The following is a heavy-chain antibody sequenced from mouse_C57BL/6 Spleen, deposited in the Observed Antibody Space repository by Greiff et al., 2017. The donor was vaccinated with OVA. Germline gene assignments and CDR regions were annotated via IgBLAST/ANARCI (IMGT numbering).Heavy chain of an antibody. D-gene: IGHD1-1*01. V-gene: IGHV1-15*01. J-gene: IGHJ1*03. CDR3: TRDADYYGSSYDWYFDV. CDR1: GYTFTDYE. Sequence: QVQLQQSGAELVRPGASVTLSCKASGYTFTDYEMHWVKQTPVHGLEWIGAIDPETGGTAYNQKFKGKAILTADKSSSTAYMELRSLTSEDSAVYYCTRDADYYGSSYDWYFDVWGTGTTVTVSS. CDR2: IDPETGGT.